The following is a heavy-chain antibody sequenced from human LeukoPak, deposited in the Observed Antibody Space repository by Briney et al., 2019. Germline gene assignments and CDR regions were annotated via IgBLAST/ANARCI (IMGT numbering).Heavy chain of an antibody. CDR2: INPNSGGT. D-gene: IGHD3-22*01. Sequence: ASVKVSCKASGYTFTGYYMHWVRQAPGQGLEWMGWINPNSGGTNYVQKFQGRVTMTRDTSISTAYMELSRLRSDDTAVYYCAREASMIASIPFDYWGQGTLVTVSS. CDR1: GYTFTGYY. V-gene: IGHV1-2*02. J-gene: IGHJ4*02. CDR3: AREASMIASIPFDY.